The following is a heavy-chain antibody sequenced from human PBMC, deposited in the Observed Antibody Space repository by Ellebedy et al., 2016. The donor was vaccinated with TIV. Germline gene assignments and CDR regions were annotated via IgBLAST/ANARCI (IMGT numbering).Heavy chain of an antibody. CDR3: ATIDRGGTFDLEF. CDR1: QYIFTNFW. D-gene: IGHD2/OR15-2a*01. Sequence: GESLKISCKGSQYIFTNFWIAWVRQMPGKGLEWLGIIFAGNSDTKYSPSSRGQVTISADKSINTAYLQWRTLEASDTAMYYCATIDRGGTFDLEFWGQGTLVTVSS. CDR2: IFAGNSDT. J-gene: IGHJ4*02. V-gene: IGHV5-51*01.